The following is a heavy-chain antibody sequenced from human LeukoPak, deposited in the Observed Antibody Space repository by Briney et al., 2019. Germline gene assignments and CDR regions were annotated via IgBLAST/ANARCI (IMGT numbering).Heavy chain of an antibody. CDR3: ARDHAYAFDI. J-gene: IGHJ3*02. CDR1: GFTFSSYE. D-gene: IGHD2-2*01. V-gene: IGHV3-48*03. CDR2: ISSSGSTI. Sequence: GGSLRLSCAASGFTFSSYEMNWVRQAPGKGLEWVSYISSSGSTIYYADSVKGRFTISRDNAKNSLFLQMNSLRAEDTAVYYCARDHAYAFDIWGQGTLVTVSS.